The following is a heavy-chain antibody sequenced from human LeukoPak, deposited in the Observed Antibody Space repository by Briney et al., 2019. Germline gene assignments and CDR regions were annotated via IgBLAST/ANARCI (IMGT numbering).Heavy chain of an antibody. J-gene: IGHJ4*02. CDR1: EFSFSNYW. V-gene: IGHV3-7*01. D-gene: IGHD3-22*01. Sequence: GGSLRLSCAASEFSFSNYWMSWVRQAPGKGLELVANTNRDGREKYYVDSVRGRFTISRDNAKNSMYLHMNSLRAEDTAVYYCARLLSYYYGTSNSYFDYWGQGTLVTVSS. CDR3: ARLLSYYYGTSNSYFDY. CDR2: TNRDGREK.